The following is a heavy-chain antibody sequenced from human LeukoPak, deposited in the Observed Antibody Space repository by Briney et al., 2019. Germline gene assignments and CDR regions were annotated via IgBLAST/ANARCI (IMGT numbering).Heavy chain of an antibody. CDR3: ARSGITMVRGVIYWFDP. J-gene: IGHJ5*02. CDR2: VHYSGST. Sequence: SETLSLTCTVSGGSISSSSSYWGWIRQPPGKGLEWIGSVHYSGSTYYNPSLKSRVTISVDTSKNQFSLKLSSVTAADTAVYYCARSGITMVRGVIYWFDPWGQGTLVTVSS. V-gene: IGHV4-39*01. CDR1: GGSISSSSSY. D-gene: IGHD3-10*01.